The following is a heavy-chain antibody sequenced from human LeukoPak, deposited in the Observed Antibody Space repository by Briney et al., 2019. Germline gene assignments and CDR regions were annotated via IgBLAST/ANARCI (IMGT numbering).Heavy chain of an antibody. Sequence: PGGSLRLSCAASGFTFSSYWMSWVRQAPGKGLEWVSSISSSSSYIYYADSVKGRFTISRDNAKNSLYLQMNSLRAEDTVVYYCAELGITMIGGVWGKGTTVTISS. D-gene: IGHD3-10*02. CDR2: ISSSSSYI. CDR3: AELGITMIGGV. J-gene: IGHJ6*04. V-gene: IGHV3-21*01. CDR1: GFTFSSYW.